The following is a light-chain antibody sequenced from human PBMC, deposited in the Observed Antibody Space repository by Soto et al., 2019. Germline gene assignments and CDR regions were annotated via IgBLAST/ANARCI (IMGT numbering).Light chain of an antibody. V-gene: IGKV1-39*01. CDR1: QSISTY. Sequence: DIQMTQSPYSLSASVGDTVTITCRASQSISTYLNWYQQKPGKAPELLIYAASSLQSGVPLRFTGSRSGTEYTLTIISLQPEDYARYYCQQSYTTPLTFGGGTQVEIK. CDR3: QQSYTTPLT. J-gene: IGKJ4*01. CDR2: AAS.